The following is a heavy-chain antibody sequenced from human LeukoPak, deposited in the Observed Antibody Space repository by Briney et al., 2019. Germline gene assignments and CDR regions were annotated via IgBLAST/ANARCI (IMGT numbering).Heavy chain of an antibody. J-gene: IGHJ6*02. CDR3: ARASGVVPAAYYYYYYGMDV. CDR1: GFTFSSYG. D-gene: IGHD2-2*01. CDR2: IRYDGSNK. V-gene: IGHV3-33*01. Sequence: PGGSLRLSCAASGFTFSSYGMHWVRQAPGKGLEWVAVIRYDGSNKYYADSVKGRFTISRDNSKNTLYLQMNSLRAEDTAVYYCARASGVVPAAYYYYYYGMDVWGQGTTVTVSS.